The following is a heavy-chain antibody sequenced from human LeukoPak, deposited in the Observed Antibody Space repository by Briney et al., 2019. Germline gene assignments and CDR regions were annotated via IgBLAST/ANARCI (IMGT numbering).Heavy chain of an antibody. CDR2: IYYSGST. V-gene: IGHV4-39*07. Sequence: GSLRLSCAASGFTFSSYAMSWVRQAPGKGLEWIGSIYYSGSTYYNPSLKSRVTISVDTSKNQFSLKLSSVTAADTAVYYCARVAYDSSGYYFDYWGQGTLVTVSS. CDR3: ARVAYDSSGYYFDY. CDR1: GFTFSSYA. J-gene: IGHJ4*02. D-gene: IGHD3-22*01.